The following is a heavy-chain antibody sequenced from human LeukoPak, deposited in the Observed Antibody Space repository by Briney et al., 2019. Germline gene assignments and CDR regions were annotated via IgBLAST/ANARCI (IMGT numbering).Heavy chain of an antibody. D-gene: IGHD4-17*01. J-gene: IGHJ2*01. CDR2: INPNTGDT. Sequence: ASVKVSCKASGYTFTGYLMHWVRQAPGQGLEWMGWINPNTGDTKYAQKFQGRVTMTRDTSISTAYMELSRLRSDDTAVHYCTRALTTVATWMYLWGRGTLVTVSS. V-gene: IGHV1-2*02. CDR1: GYTFTGYL. CDR3: TRALTTVATWMYL.